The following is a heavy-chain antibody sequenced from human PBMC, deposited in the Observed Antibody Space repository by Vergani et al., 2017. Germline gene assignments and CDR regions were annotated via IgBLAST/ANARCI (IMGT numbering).Heavy chain of an antibody. CDR1: GFTFGGSG. V-gene: IGHV3-73*02. CDR3: ARDGIYDFWSGFYYYYYIDV. J-gene: IGHJ6*03. CDR2: IRSKTNNYET. Sequence: EVQLVESGGGLVQPGGSLKLSCAASGFTFGGSGIHWVRQPSGKGLQWVGRIRSKTNNYETAYVASVKGRFTVSRDNSKNTLYLQMNSLRAEDTAVYYCARDGIYDFWSGFYYYYYIDVWGKGTTVTVSS. D-gene: IGHD3-3*01.